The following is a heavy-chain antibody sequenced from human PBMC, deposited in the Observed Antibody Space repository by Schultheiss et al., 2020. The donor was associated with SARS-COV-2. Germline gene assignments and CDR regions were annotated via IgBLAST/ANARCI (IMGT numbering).Heavy chain of an antibody. CDR1: GGSISSGGYY. Sequence: SETLSLTCTVSGGSISSGGYYWSWIRQHPGKGLEWIGYIYYSGSTYYNPSLKSRVTISVDTSKNQFSLKLSSVTAADTAVYYCARDSPGWYGMDVWGQGTTVTVSS. CDR2: IYYSGST. V-gene: IGHV4-31*03. CDR3: ARDSPGWYGMDV. D-gene: IGHD2-15*01. J-gene: IGHJ6*02.